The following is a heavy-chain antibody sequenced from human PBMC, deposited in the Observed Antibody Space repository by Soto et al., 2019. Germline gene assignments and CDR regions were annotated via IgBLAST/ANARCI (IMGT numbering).Heavy chain of an antibody. V-gene: IGHV3-23*01. J-gene: IGHJ5*02. D-gene: IGHD2-2*01. CDR3: AKGHQPEVFRQPDWFDP. CDR2: ISGSGGST. Sequence: PGGSLRLSCAASGFTFSSYAMSWVRQAPGKGLEWVSAISGSGGSTYYADSVKGRFTISRDNSKNTLYLQMNSLRAEDTAVYYCAKGHQPEVFRQPDWFDPWGQGTLVTVSS. CDR1: GFTFSSYA.